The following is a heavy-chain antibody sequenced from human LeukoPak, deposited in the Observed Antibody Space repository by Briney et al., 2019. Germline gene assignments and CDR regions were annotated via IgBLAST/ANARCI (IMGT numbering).Heavy chain of an antibody. V-gene: IGHV1-69*13. CDR3: ARDSNLHVFFDY. D-gene: IGHD2-8*01. J-gene: IGHJ4*02. CDR1: GYTFTSYY. Sequence: SVKVSCKASGYTFTSYYMHWVRQAPGQGLEWMGGIIPIFGTANYAQKFQGRVTITADESTSTAYMELSSLRSEDTAVYYCARDSNLHVFFDYWGQGTLVTVSS. CDR2: IIPIFGTA.